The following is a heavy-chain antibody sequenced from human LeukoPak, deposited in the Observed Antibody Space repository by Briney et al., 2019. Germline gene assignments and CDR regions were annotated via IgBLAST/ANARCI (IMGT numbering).Heavy chain of an antibody. J-gene: IGHJ3*02. Sequence: GGSLRLSCAASGFTFSSYGMHWVRQAPGKGLEWVAVISYDGSNKYYADSVKGRFTISRDNSKNTLYLQMNSLRAEDTAVYYCAKEGSGWYLPSAFDIWGQGTMVTVSS. CDR1: GFTFSSYG. V-gene: IGHV3-30*18. CDR3: AKEGSGWYLPSAFDI. CDR2: ISYDGSNK. D-gene: IGHD6-19*01.